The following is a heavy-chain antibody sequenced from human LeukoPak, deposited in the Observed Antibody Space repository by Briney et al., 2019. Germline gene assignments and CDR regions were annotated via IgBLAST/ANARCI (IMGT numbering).Heavy chain of an antibody. J-gene: IGHJ6*01. V-gene: IGHV1-69*13. CDR2: IIPIFGTA. CDR1: GGTFISYA. Sequence: SVKVSCKASGGTFISYAISWVRQAPGQGLEWMGGIIPIFGTANYAQKFQGRVTITADESTSTAYMELSSLRSEDTAVYYCARANYDFWSGYYYYYYGMDVWGQGTTVTVSS. CDR3: ARANYDFWSGYYYYYYGMDV. D-gene: IGHD3-3*01.